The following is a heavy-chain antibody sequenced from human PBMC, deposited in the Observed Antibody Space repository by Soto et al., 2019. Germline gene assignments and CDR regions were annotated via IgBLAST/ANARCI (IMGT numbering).Heavy chain of an antibody. V-gene: IGHV1-3*01. D-gene: IGHD1-26*01. CDR2: INAGNGNA. CDR1: GYTFTSYA. J-gene: IGHJ2*01. CDR3: ARGGSLYWYFDL. Sequence: ASVKVSCKASGYTFTSYAMHWVRQAPGQRLEWMGWINAGNGNAKYSQKFQGRVTITRDTSASTAYMELSSLRSEDTAVYYCARGGSLYWYFDLWGRGTLVTVSS.